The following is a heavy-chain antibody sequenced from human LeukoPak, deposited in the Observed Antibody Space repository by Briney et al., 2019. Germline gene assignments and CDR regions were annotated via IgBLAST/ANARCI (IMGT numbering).Heavy chain of an antibody. V-gene: IGHV3-33*01. CDR2: IWHDGSHK. CDR1: GFIFVDYG. Sequence: PGGSLRLSCATSGFIFVDYGMHWVRQAPGKGLEWVAVIWHDGSHKYYADSVKARFTISRDDSRNTLYLRMNSLRADDTAMYYCARDDIFGGYTIDYWGQGTPVTVSS. CDR3: ARDDIFGGYTIDY. J-gene: IGHJ4*02. D-gene: IGHD3-9*01.